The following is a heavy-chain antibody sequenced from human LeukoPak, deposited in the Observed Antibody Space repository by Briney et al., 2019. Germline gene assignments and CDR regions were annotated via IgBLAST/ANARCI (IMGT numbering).Heavy chain of an antibody. Sequence: PGGSLRLSCAASGFTFSNSAMSWVPQAPGKGLEWVPTRSGSGITTYYADSEKGRFTISRDNSKNTLYLQMNSLIAEDTAVYYCAKGIYSSGWSYFDYWGHGTLVTVS. D-gene: IGHD6-19*01. J-gene: IGHJ4*01. V-gene: IGHV3-23*01. CDR1: GFTFSNSA. CDR3: AKGIYSSGWSYFDY. CDR2: RSGSGITT.